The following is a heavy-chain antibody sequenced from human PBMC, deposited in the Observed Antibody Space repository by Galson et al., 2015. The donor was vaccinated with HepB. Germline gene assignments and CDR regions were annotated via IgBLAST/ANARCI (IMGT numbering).Heavy chain of an antibody. Sequence: SLRLSCAASGFTFSSYAMHWVRQAPGKGLEWVAVISYDGSDKYYAGSVKGRFTISRDNSKNTLYLQMNSLRAEETAVYYCARDQGMYYDFWSGYYRMDYWGQGTLVTVSS. J-gene: IGHJ4*02. CDR3: ARDQGMYYDFWSGYYRMDY. CDR1: GFTFSSYA. D-gene: IGHD3-3*01. CDR2: ISYDGSDK. V-gene: IGHV3-30-3*01.